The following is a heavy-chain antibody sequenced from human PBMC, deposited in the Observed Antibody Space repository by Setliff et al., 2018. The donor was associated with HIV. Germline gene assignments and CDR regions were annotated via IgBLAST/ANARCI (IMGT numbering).Heavy chain of an antibody. J-gene: IGHJ6*03. V-gene: IGHV4-61*09. CDR1: GGSISSGSFY. CDR3: ARDNETTAMVKGGYYYYYMDV. Sequence: PSETLSLTCTVSGGSISSGSFYWSWIRQPAGKGLEWIGHIYTSGSTDYNPSLKSRVSISVDTSKNQFSLKLSSVTAADTAVYYCARDNETTAMVKGGYYYYYMDVWGKGTTVTVSS. CDR2: IYTSGST. D-gene: IGHD5-18*01.